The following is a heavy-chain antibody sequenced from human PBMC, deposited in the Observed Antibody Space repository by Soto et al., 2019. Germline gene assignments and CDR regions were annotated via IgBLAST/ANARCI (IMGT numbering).Heavy chain of an antibody. V-gene: IGHV4-59*01. J-gene: IGHJ4*02. CDR3: ARTQMATLYFDY. Sequence: SETLSLTCTVSGGSISGYYWSWMRQPPGQGLEWIGYIYHSGTIRYNPSLESRVTISVDTSKNQFSLRLASVTAADTAVYYCARTQMATLYFDYWGQGTLLTVSS. CDR2: IYHSGTI. CDR1: GGSISGYY. D-gene: IGHD5-12*01.